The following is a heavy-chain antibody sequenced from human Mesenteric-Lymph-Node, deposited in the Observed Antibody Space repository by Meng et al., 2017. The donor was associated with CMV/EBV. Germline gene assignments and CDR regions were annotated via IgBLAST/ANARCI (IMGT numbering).Heavy chain of an antibody. J-gene: IGHJ4*02. D-gene: IGHD2-2*01. CDR2: ISNSGAT. CDR3: ARDEVVSSTSADY. CDR1: GYIFTDHY. V-gene: IGHV1-2*02. Sequence: ASVKVSCKTSGYIFTDHYMHWVRQAPGQGLEWMGWISNSGATNYAQKFQGRVSMTRDTSITTAYMELRSLRSDDTAVYYCARDEVVSSTSADYWGQGTLVTVSS.